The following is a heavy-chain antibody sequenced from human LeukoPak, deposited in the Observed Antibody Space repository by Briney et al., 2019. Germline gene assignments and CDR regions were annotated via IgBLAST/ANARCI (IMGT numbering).Heavy chain of an antibody. CDR2: IYHSGST. V-gene: IGHV4-30-2*01. D-gene: IGHD5-24*01. Sequence: SQTLSLTCAVSGGSISSGGYSWSWIRQPPGKGLEWIGYIYHSGSTYYNPSLKSRVTISVDTSKNQFSLNLSSVTAADTGVYYCARGRDGSNNPFDYWGQGTLVTVSS. J-gene: IGHJ4*02. CDR1: GGSISSGGYS. CDR3: ARGRDGSNNPFDY.